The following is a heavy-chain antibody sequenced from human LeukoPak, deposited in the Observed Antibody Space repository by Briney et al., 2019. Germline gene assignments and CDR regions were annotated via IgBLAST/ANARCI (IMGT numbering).Heavy chain of an antibody. Sequence: SETLSLTCAVYGGSFSGYYWSWIRQPPGKGLEWIVEINHSGSTNYNPSLKSRVTISVDTSKNQFSLKLSSVTAADTAVYYCARVGEWLLYYYYYYMDVWGKGTTVTVSS. D-gene: IGHD3-16*01. CDR1: GGSFSGYY. V-gene: IGHV4-34*01. CDR3: ARVGEWLLYYYYYYMDV. J-gene: IGHJ6*03. CDR2: INHSGST.